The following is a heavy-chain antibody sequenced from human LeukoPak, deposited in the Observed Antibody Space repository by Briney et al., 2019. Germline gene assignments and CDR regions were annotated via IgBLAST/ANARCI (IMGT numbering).Heavy chain of an antibody. CDR2: IYTSGST. J-gene: IGHJ4*02. V-gene: IGHV4-4*07. CDR1: GGSISSYY. Sequence: SSETLSLTCTVSGGSISSYYWSWIRQPAGKGLEWIGRIYTSGSTNYNPSLKSRVTMSVDTSKNQFSLKLSSVTAADTAVYYCAREGGGGCGSTSCYIVDYWGQGTLVTVSS. D-gene: IGHD2-2*02. CDR3: AREGGGGCGSTSCYIVDY.